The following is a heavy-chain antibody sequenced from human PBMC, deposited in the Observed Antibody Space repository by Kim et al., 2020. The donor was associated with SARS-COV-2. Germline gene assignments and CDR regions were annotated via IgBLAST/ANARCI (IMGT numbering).Heavy chain of an antibody. Sequence: SETLSLTCAVYGGSFSGYYWSWIRQPPGKGLEWIGEINHSGSTNYNPSLKSRVTISVDTSKNQFSLKLSSVTAADTAVYYCARGTDGGGGIVRVGWSYY. D-gene: IGHD2-8*02. CDR2: INHSGST. V-gene: IGHV4-34*01. J-gene: IGHJ6*01. CDR3: ARGTDGGGGIVRVGWSYY. CDR1: GGSFSGYY.